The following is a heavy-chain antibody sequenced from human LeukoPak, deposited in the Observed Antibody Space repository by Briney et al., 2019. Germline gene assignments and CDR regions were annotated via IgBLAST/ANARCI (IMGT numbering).Heavy chain of an antibody. Sequence: ASVKVSCKASGYTFTDYYMHWVRQAPGQGLEWMGWINPNSGGTNYAQKFQGRVTMTRDTSISTAYMELSRLRSDDTAVYYCARDRGVIAAAGSVSDYWGQGTLVTVSS. CDR1: GYTFTDYY. CDR2: INPNSGGT. J-gene: IGHJ4*02. CDR3: ARDRGVIAAAGSVSDY. D-gene: IGHD6-13*01. V-gene: IGHV1-2*02.